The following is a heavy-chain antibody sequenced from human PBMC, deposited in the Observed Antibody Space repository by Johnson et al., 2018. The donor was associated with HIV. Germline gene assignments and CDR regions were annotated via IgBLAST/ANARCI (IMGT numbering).Heavy chain of an antibody. D-gene: IGHD5-24*01. V-gene: IGHV3-66*01. CDR2: IYNGGTT. CDR3: AKGDKMATITSRYDAFDL. CDR1: GFTVSSNY. Sequence: MLLVESGGGLVQPGGSLRLSCAASGFTVSSNYMNWVRQAPGKGLEWVSVIYNGGTTYYADSVKGRFTISRDNSKNTLYLQMNSLGAEDTAVYYCAKGDKMATITSRYDAFDLWGQGTMVIVSS. J-gene: IGHJ3*01.